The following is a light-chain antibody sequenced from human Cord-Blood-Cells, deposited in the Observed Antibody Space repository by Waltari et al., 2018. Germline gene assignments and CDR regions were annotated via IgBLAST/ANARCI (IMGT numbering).Light chain of an antibody. CDR2: EVS. CDR1: SSDVGGYTY. J-gene: IGLJ2*01. CDR3: SSYTSSSTVV. V-gene: IGLV2-14*01. Sequence: QSALTPPASVSGSPGQSITISSTGTSSDVGGYTYVSWYQQHPGKAPKLVIYEVSNRPSGVSNRFAGSKSGNTASLTISGLQAEDEADYYCSSYTSSSTVVFGGGTKLTVL.